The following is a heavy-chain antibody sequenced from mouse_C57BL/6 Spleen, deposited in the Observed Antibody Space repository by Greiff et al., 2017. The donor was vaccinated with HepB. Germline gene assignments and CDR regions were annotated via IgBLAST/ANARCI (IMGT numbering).Heavy chain of an antibody. CDR2: IYPRSGNT. D-gene: IGHD1-1*02. V-gene: IGHV1-81*01. CDR1: GYTFTSYG. J-gene: IGHJ2*01. Sequence: QVQLQQSGAELVRPGASVKLSCKASGYTFTSYGIRWVKQRTGQGLEWIGEIYPRSGNTYYNEKFKGKATLTADKSSSTAYMGLRSLTSDDSAVCCCARTNYCGFDYWGQGTTLTVSS. CDR3: ARTNYCGFDY.